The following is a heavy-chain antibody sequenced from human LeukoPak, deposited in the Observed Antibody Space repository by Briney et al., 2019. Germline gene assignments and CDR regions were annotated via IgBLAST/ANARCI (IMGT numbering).Heavy chain of an antibody. D-gene: IGHD3-22*01. CDR2: IYYSGST. V-gene: IGHV4-39*07. Sequence: SETLSLTCTVSGGSISSSSYYWGWIRQPPGKGLEWLGSIYYSGSTYYNPSLKSRVTISVDTSKNQFSLKLSSVTAADTAVYYCVRVDSSAYHSDYWGQGTLVTVSS. CDR1: GGSISSSSYY. CDR3: VRVDSSAYHSDY. J-gene: IGHJ4*02.